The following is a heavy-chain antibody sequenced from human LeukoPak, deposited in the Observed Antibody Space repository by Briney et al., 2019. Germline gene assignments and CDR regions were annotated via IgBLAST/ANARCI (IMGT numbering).Heavy chain of an antibody. V-gene: IGHV3-30*04. CDR3: AKEGLGTYDSSGYPIDY. Sequence: GGSLRLSCAASGFTFSIYAMHWVRQAPGKGLEWVAVISYDGSNKYYADSVKGRFTISRDNSKNTLYLQMNSLRAEDTAVYYCAKEGLGTYDSSGYPIDYWGQGTLVTVSS. D-gene: IGHD3-22*01. J-gene: IGHJ4*02. CDR2: ISYDGSNK. CDR1: GFTFSIYA.